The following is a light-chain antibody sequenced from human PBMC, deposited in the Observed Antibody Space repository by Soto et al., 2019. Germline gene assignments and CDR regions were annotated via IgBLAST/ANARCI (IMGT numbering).Light chain of an antibody. CDR3: QSYDTSLRGDV. V-gene: IGLV1-40*01. Sequence: QSVLTQPPAVSGAPGQRVTISCTGSSSNIGAGFDVHWYQHLPGTAPKLLIYGNNNRPSGVPGRFSRSKSGTSASLAITGLQAEDEADYYCQSYDTSLRGDVFGTGTKLTVL. CDR1: SSNIGAGFD. CDR2: GNN. J-gene: IGLJ1*01.